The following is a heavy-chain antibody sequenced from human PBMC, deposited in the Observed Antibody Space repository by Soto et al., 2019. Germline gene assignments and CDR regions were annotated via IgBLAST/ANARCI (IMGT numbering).Heavy chain of an antibody. CDR3: ARDDYYDSNNWFDP. D-gene: IGHD3-9*01. CDR1: GVSIKTYY. J-gene: IGHJ5*02. Sequence: QVQLQEPGPGLVKPSETLSLTCAVSGVSIKTYYWSWIRKPAGKGLEWIGRIYTTGSANHNPSLKGRVTMSVDTSKNQVSLKLTSVTAADAGVYYCARDDYYDSNNWFDPWGQGILVTVSS. CDR2: IYTTGSA. V-gene: IGHV4-4*07.